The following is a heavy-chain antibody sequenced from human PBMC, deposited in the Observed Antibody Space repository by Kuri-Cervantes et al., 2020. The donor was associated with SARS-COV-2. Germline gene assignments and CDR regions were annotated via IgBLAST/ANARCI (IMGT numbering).Heavy chain of an antibody. Sequence: SLKISCAVSGYSISSGYYWGWIRQPPGKALEWLALIYWNDDKRYSPSLKSRLTITKDTSKNQVVLTMTNMDPVDTATYYCAHGTVTTSRKYYFDYWGQGTLVTDSS. V-gene: IGHV2-5*01. CDR3: AHGTVTTSRKYYFDY. J-gene: IGHJ4*02. CDR2: IYWNDDK. CDR1: GYSISSGYYW. D-gene: IGHD4-11*01.